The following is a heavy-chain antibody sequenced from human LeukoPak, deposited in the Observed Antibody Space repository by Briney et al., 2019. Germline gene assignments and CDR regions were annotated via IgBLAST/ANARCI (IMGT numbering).Heavy chain of an antibody. CDR1: GLAFSDYN. Sequence: PGGSLRLSCTASGLAFSDYNVNWVRQAPGKGLEWVSSINSRSSYVHYADSVKGRFTVSRDNAWDSLYLQMNSLRAEDTAVYYCAKGSTSPTYYDFWSGYIGEMGRPNWFDPWGQGTLVTVSS. J-gene: IGHJ5*02. CDR2: INSRSSYV. D-gene: IGHD3-3*01. V-gene: IGHV3-21*04. CDR3: AKGSTSPTYYDFWSGYIGEMGRPNWFDP.